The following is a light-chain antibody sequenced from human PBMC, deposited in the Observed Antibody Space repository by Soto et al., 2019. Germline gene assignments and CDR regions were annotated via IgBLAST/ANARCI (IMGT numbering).Light chain of an antibody. CDR2: LEGSGSY. Sequence: QLVLTQSSSASASLGSSVKLTCTLSSGHSSYIIAWHQQQPGKAPRYLMKLEGSGSYNKGSGVPDRFSGSGSGADRYLTISNLQFEDEADYYCETGDSDTRVFGGGTKLTVL. V-gene: IGLV4-60*02. J-gene: IGLJ3*02. CDR1: SGHSSYI. CDR3: ETGDSDTRV.